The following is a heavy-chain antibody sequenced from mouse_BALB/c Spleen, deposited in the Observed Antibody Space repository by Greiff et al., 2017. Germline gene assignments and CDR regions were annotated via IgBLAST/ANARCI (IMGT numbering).Heavy chain of an antibody. CDR2: ISSGGGST. D-gene: IGHD1-2*01. J-gene: IGHJ2*01. CDR3: ARGAGFITTATHFDY. Sequence: EVHLVESGGGLVKPGGSLKLSCAASGFAFSSYDMSWVRQTPEKRLEWVAYISSGGGSTYYPDTVKGRFTISRDNAKNTLYLQMSSLKSEDTAMYYWARGAGFITTATHFDYWGQGTTLTVSS. V-gene: IGHV5-12-1*01. CDR1: GFAFSSYD.